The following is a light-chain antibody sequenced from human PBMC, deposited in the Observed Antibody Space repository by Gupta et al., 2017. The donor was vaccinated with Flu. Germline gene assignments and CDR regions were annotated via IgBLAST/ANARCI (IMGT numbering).Light chain of an antibody. J-gene: IGKJ1*01. Sequence: DIQMTQSPSTLSASVGDRVTITCRASQSSDSWLDWYQQKPGKAPKLLIYKASNLESGVPSRFSGSGSGTEFTLTISSLQPDDFATYYCQQDRNYPWTFGQGTTVEIK. CDR1: QSSDSW. V-gene: IGKV1-5*03. CDR2: KAS. CDR3: QQDRNYPWT.